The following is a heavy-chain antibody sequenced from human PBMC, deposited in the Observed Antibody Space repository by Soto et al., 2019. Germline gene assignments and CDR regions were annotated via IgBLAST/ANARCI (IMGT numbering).Heavy chain of an antibody. Sequence: GGSLRLSCAASGFTFSNIWMNWVRQAPGKGLESVGRSKSKSDAGTTDYAAPVKGRFTISRDDSKNTLYLQMNSLKSEDTAVYYCVYNMDVWGQGTTVTVSS. D-gene: IGHD1-1*01. CDR3: VYNMDV. J-gene: IGHJ6*02. V-gene: IGHV3-15*07. CDR1: GFTFSNIW. CDR2: SKSKSDAGTT.